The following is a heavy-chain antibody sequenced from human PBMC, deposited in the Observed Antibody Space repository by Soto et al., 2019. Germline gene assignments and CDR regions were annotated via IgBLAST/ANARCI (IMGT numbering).Heavy chain of an antibody. J-gene: IGHJ4*02. CDR2: IGTAGGT. CDR3: AESQALATHVFDS. D-gene: IGHD2-15*01. Sequence: GGSLRLSCEASGFTFSGFDMHWVRQPTGKGLEWVSSIGTAGGTYYAVSVKSRCTISRDNAKNACSLQMYGLRVGETAVYFCAESQALATHVFDSWGPGPQVTLSS. V-gene: IGHV3-13*01. CDR1: GFTFSGFD.